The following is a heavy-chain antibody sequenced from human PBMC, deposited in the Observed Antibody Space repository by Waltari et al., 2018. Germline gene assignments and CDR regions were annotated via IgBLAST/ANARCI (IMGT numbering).Heavy chain of an antibody. CDR2: IYYSGST. V-gene: IGHV4-61*01. J-gene: IGHJ4*02. CDR3: ARMGKYYDFWSGYYTEGYFDY. CDR1: GGSVSSGSYY. Sequence: QVQLQESGPGLVKPSETLSLTCTVSGGSVSSGSYYWSWIRKPPGKGLEWIGYIYYSGSTNYNPSLKSRVTISVDTSKNQFSLKLSSVTAADTAVYYCARMGKYYDFWSGYYTEGYFDYWGQGTLVTVSS. D-gene: IGHD3-3*01.